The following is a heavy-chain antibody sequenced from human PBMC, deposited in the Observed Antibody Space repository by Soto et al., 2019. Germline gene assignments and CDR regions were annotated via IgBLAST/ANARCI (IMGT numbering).Heavy chain of an antibody. V-gene: IGHV3-33*01. Sequence: HPVGSLRLSCAASGFTFSSYGMHWVRQAPGKGLEWVAFIWHDGVNKFYAESVKGRLTISRDNSKNTLYLQMTSLSAEDTAMYYCARDGDVNTGFGKDYWGQGTLVTVSS. CDR3: ARDGDVNTGFGKDY. CDR2: IWHDGVNK. D-gene: IGHD3-16*01. J-gene: IGHJ4*02. CDR1: GFTFSSYG.